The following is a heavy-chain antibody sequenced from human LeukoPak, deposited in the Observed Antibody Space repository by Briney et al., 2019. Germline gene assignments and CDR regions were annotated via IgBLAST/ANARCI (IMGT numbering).Heavy chain of an antibody. Sequence: GASVKVSCKASGYTFTTYGISWVRQAPGQGLEWMGWISANNGNTNYARKLQGRVTMTTDTSTSTAYMELRSLRSDDSAVYFCARDGKEYCTSASCYYFDYWGQGTLVTVSS. CDR2: ISANNGNT. D-gene: IGHD2-2*01. V-gene: IGHV1-18*01. CDR1: GYTFTTYG. CDR3: ARDGKEYCTSASCYYFDY. J-gene: IGHJ4*02.